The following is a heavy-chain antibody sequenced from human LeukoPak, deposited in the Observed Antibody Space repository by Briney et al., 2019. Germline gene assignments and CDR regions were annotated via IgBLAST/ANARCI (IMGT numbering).Heavy chain of an antibody. J-gene: IGHJ6*03. V-gene: IGHV3-21*01. D-gene: IGHD2-15*01. CDR3: ARELYCSGGTCSNDYYYYYYMDV. CDR1: GFTFSTYS. Sequence: GGSLRLSCAASGFTFSTYSMNWVGQAPGTGLEWVSSISSGSSYIYYADSVKGRFTISRDNAKNSLYLQMNSLRAEDTAVYYCARELYCSGGTCSNDYYYYYYMDVWGKGTTVTVSS. CDR2: ISSGSSYI.